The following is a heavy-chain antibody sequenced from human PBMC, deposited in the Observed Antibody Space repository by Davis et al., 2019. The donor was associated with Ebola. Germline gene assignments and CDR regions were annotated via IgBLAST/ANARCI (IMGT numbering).Heavy chain of an antibody. V-gene: IGHV4-34*01. J-gene: IGHJ2*01. D-gene: IGHD2-2*01. CDR3: ARGGCGSASCYQWAFDL. CDR1: GGSISSYY. Sequence: GSLRLSCTVSGGSISSYYWSWIRQPPGKGLEWLGDINHGGSTNYNPSLKSRLTISVDTSKNQFSLRLNSLTAADTAVYYCARGGCGSASCYQWAFDLWGRGTLVTVSS. CDR2: INHGGST.